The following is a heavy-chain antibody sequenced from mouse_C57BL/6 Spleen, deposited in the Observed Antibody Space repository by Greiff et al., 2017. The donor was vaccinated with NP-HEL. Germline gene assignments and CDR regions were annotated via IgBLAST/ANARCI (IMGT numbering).Heavy chain of an antibody. CDR3: ARESNYEGNYGGAMDY. Sequence: QVQLQQPGAELVKPGASVKLSCKASGYTFTSSWMHWVKQRPGQGLEWIGMIHPNSGSTNYNEKFKSKATLTADKSSSTAYMQLSSLTSEDSAVYYCARESNYEGNYGGAMDYWGQGTSVTVSS. CDR2: IHPNSGST. J-gene: IGHJ4*01. D-gene: IGHD2-1*01. V-gene: IGHV1-64*01. CDR1: GYTFTSSW.